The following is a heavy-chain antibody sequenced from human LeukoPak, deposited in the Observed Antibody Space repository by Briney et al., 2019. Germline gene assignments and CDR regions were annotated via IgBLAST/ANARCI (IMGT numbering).Heavy chain of an antibody. CDR2: INPNSGGT. J-gene: IGHJ4*02. V-gene: IGHV1-2*02. CDR3: ARGNHVRGPLVGITIFGVVTGY. CDR1: GYTFTGYY. Sequence: GASVKVSCKASGYTFTGYYMHWVRQAPGQGLEWMGWINPNSGGTNYAQKFQGRVTMTRDTSISTAYMELSRLRSDDTAVYYYARGNHVRGPLVGITIFGVVTGYWGQGTLVTVSS. D-gene: IGHD3-3*01.